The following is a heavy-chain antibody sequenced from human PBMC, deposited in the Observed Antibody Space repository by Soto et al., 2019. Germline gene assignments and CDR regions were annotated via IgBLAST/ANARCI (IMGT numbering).Heavy chain of an antibody. CDR1: GFPFSSYA. CDR3: ARDGSGWGLDV. Sequence: PGGSLRLSCAASGFPFSSYAMHWVRQAPGKGLGWVADIWSAGNNKYYADSVKGRFTISRDNSKNTLYLQMNNLRAEDTAVYYCARDGSGWGLDVWGQGTTVTVSS. CDR2: IWSAGNNK. D-gene: IGHD6-19*01. J-gene: IGHJ6*02. V-gene: IGHV3-33*01.